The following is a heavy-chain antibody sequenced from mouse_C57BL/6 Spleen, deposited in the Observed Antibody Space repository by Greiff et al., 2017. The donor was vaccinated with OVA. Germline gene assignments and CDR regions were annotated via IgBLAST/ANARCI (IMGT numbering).Heavy chain of an antibody. CDR2: INPNNGGT. CDR1: GYTFTDYN. D-gene: IGHD2-2*01. Sequence: EVQLVESGPELVKPGASVKMSCKASGYTFTDYNMHWVKQSPGKSLEWIGYINPNNGGTSYNQKFKGKATLTVNKSSSTAYMELRSLTSKDSAVDYYARRGYGYDEGFAYWGQGTLVTVSA. J-gene: IGHJ3*01. V-gene: IGHV1-22*01. CDR3: ARRGYGYDEGFAY.